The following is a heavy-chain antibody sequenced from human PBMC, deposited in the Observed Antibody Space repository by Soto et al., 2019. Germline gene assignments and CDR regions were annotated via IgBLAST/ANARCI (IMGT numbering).Heavy chain of an antibody. V-gene: IGHV3-23*01. J-gene: IGHJ4*02. Sequence: EVQLLESGGGLVQPGGSLRLSCAATGFSFSSYAMTWVRQAPGKGLEWVAAISGSGADTYYADSVKGRFTISRDNSKNAVYVQINSLGGDDAAIYYCAKADASGYNSLRFDCWGQGTLVTVSA. CDR2: ISGSGADT. D-gene: IGHD3-22*01. CDR3: AKADASGYNSLRFDC. CDR1: GFSFSSYA.